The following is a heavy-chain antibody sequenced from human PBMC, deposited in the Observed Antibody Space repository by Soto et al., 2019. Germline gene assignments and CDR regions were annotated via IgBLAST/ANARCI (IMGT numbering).Heavy chain of an antibody. CDR3: ARVQLWLRLDYYYGMDV. V-gene: IGHV4-39*01. J-gene: IGHJ6*02. CDR2: IYYSGST. CDR1: GGSISSSSYY. Sequence: SETLSLTCTVSGGSISSSSYYWGWIRQPPGKGLEWIGSIYYSGSTYYNPSLKSRVTISVDTSKNQFSLKLSSVTAADTAVYYCARVQLWLRLDYYYGMDVWGQGTTVTVSS. D-gene: IGHD5-18*01.